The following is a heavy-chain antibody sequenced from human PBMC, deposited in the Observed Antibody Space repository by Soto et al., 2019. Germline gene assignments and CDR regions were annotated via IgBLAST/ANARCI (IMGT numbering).Heavy chain of an antibody. CDR3: ARTDCSSTSCYLDAFDI. J-gene: IGHJ3*02. D-gene: IGHD2-2*01. CDR1: GYSISSSNW. V-gene: IGHV4-28*01. CDR2: IYYSGST. Sequence: QVQLQESGPGLVKPSDTLSLTCAVSGYSISSSNWWGWIRQPPGKGLEWIGYIYYSGSTYYNPSLKSRVTMSVDTSKNQFSLKLSSVTAVDTAAYYCARTDCSSTSCYLDAFDIWGQGTMVTVSS.